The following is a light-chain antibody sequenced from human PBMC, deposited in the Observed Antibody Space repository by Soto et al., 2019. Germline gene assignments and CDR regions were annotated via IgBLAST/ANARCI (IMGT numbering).Light chain of an antibody. CDR2: DAS. V-gene: IGKV3-11*01. CDR3: QQRSNWPPWT. Sequence: EIVLTQSPATPSLSPGERATLSCRASQSVSSYLAWDQQKPGQAPRLLIYDASNRATGIPARFSGPGSGTDFTLTIRSLETEDFAVYYCQQRSNWPPWTFGQGTKVHIK. J-gene: IGKJ1*01. CDR1: QSVSSY.